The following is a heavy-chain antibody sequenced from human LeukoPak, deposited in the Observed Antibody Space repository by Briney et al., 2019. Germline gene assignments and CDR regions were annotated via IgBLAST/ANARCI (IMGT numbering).Heavy chain of an antibody. CDR1: GFTFTDYW. V-gene: IGHV3-7*01. CDR3: ARDGTAAGLYFDL. J-gene: IGHJ4*01. CDR2: IRQDGGEK. D-gene: IGHD6-13*01. Sequence: PGGSLRLSCAVSGFTFTDYWMNWVRQAPGKGLEWVASIRQDGGEKSYVDSVKGRFTISRDNTKSSLYLQLNSLRAEDTAVYYCARDGTAAGLYFDLWGQGTLVTVSS.